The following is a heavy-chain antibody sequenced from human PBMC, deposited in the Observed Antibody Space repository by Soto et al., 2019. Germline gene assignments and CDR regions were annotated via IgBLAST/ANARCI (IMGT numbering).Heavy chain of an antibody. CDR2: INPSSGST. D-gene: IGHD2-15*01. CDR3: ARTLSGGSYTDSRLDH. CDR1: GYTLSRHF. V-gene: IGHV1-46*01. J-gene: IGHJ4*02. Sequence: ASVKVSCKASGYTLSRHFLHWVRLAPGQGLEWLGLINPSSGSTTYSQKFRGRLTLTRDTSTRTMYMELSGLRSDDTALYYCARTLSGGSYTDSRLDHWGQGSLVTVSS.